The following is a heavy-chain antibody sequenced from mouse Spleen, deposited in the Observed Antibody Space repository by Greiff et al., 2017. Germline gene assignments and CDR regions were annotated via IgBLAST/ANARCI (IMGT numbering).Heavy chain of an antibody. CDR3: ARPHQGYVGMDY. J-gene: IGHJ4*01. Sequence: VQLQQSGAELAKPGASVKLSCKASGYTFTSYWMHWVKQRPVQGLEWIVYINPSSGYTKYNQKFKDKATLTADKSSSTASMQLSSLTYEDSAVYYCARPHQGYVGMDYWGQGTSVTVSA. V-gene: IGHV1-7*01. D-gene: IGHD2-2*01. CDR1: GYTFTSYW. CDR2: INPSSGYT.